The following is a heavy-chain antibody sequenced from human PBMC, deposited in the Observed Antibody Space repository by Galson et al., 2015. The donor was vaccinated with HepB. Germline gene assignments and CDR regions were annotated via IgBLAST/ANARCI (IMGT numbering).Heavy chain of an antibody. CDR3: TTGSALNY. V-gene: IGHV3-15*05. CDR1: GFTFKDAH. J-gene: IGHJ4*02. CDR2: VKTIAAGATT. Sequence: LRLSCAASGFTFKDAHMNWVRQGPGKGMEWVARVKTIAAGATTDFAAPVKGRFTMSRDDSKNTVYLQMGSLKTEDTAVYYCTTGSALNYWGQGTLVTVSS. D-gene: IGHD6-25*01.